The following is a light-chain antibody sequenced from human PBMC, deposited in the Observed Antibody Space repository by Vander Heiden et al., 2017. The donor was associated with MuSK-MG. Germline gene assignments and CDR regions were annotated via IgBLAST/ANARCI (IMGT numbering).Light chain of an antibody. Sequence: DIVLTQSPATLSLSPGERATLPCRASQSVSSYLAWYQQKPGQAPSISIYDASNRATGVPARFSGSECGTGFALAISSRGPEDFAVYYCQQRSSRPPAFTFGHGTKVDIK. V-gene: IGKV3-11*01. CDR3: QQRSSRPPAFT. CDR2: DAS. CDR1: QSVSSY. J-gene: IGKJ3*01.